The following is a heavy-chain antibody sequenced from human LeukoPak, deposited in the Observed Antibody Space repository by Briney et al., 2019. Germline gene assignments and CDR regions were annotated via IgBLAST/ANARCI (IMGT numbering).Heavy chain of an antibody. CDR1: GNSFGDYY. J-gene: IGHJ5*02. CDR2: IYTSGST. CDR3: TRDTGTTGEVKFDP. Sequence: SETLSLTCTVSGNSFGDYYWSWIRQPAGKVLEWIGRIYTSGSTTYNPSLKSRVTMSVDTSKSQFSLNLMSVTAADTAAYYCTRDTGTTGEVKFDPWGQGTLVTVSS. V-gene: IGHV4-4*07. D-gene: IGHD4-17*01.